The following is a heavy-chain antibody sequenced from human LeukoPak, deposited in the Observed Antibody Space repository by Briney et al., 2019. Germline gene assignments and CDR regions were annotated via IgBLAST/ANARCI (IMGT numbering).Heavy chain of an antibody. CDR1: GFSFSTYS. D-gene: IGHD6-13*01. V-gene: IGHV3-21*04. CDR2: ITGDSTYI. Sequence: PXXSLRXSCAVSGFSFSTYSMNWVRQAPGKGLEWVSTITGDSTYIRYADSVRGRFTISRDNAKSSLYLQMNSLRAEDTAVYYCARDLAAAFDYWGQGTLVTVSS. CDR3: ARDLAAAFDY. J-gene: IGHJ4*02.